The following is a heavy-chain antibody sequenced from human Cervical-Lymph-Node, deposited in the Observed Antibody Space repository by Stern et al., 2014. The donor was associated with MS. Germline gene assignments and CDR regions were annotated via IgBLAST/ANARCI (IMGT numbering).Heavy chain of an antibody. CDR2: FVPMFGIA. D-gene: IGHD5-12*01. V-gene: IGHV1-69*15. Sequence: QDRLVQSGAEVKKPGSSVRVSCKSSGGTFSNYAFSWVRQAPGQGLEWMGMFVPMFGIANYAQKFQGRVTITADESTTTAYLELHSLTSEDTAIFYCARDLAINTGYYFDHWGQGTLVSVSS. J-gene: IGHJ4*02. CDR1: GGTFSNYA. CDR3: ARDLAINTGYYFDH.